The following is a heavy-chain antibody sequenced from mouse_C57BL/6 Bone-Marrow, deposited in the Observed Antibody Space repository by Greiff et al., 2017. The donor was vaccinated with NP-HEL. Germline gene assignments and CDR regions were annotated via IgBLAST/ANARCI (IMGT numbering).Heavy chain of an antibody. CDR1: GFNIKDDY. Sequence: VQLQQSGAELVRPGASVKLSCTASGFNIKDDYMHWVKQRPEQGLEWIGWIDPENGDTEYASKFQGKATITADTSSNTAYLQLSSLTSEDTAVYYCTMTGSSYDWGQGTTLTVSS. J-gene: IGHJ2*01. CDR3: TMTGSSYD. CDR2: IDPENGDT. V-gene: IGHV14-4*01. D-gene: IGHD1-1*01.